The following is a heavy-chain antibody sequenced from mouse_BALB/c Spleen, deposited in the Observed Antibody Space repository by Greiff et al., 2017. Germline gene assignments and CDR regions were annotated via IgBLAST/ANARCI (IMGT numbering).Heavy chain of an antibody. J-gene: IGHJ4*01. CDR2: INPGSGGT. Sequence: VQLQQSGAELVRPGTSVKVSCKASGYAFTNYLIEWVKQRPGQGLEWIGVINPGSGGTNYNEKFKGKATLTAYKSSSTAYMQLSSLTSDDSAVYFCARRGYDYDGDYYAMDYWGQGTSVTVSS. V-gene: IGHV1-54*03. CDR1: GYAFTNYL. CDR3: ARRGYDYDGDYYAMDY. D-gene: IGHD2-4*01.